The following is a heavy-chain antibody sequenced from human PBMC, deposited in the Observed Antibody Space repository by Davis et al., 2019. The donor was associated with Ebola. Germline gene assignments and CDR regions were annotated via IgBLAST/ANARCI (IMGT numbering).Heavy chain of an antibody. V-gene: IGHV5-51*01. CDR1: GYSFSSYW. Sequence: GESLKISCKGSGYSFSSYWIAWVRQMPGKGLEWMGIIYPGDSDTRYSPSFQGQVTISADKSISTAYLQWSSLKASDTAMYYCARQSYNWNYDWFDPWGQGTLVTVSS. CDR2: IYPGDSDT. J-gene: IGHJ5*02. CDR3: ARQSYNWNYDWFDP. D-gene: IGHD1-7*01.